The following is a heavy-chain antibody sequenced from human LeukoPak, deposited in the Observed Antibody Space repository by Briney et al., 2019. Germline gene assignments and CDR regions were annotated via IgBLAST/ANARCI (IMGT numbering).Heavy chain of an antibody. J-gene: IGHJ6*03. V-gene: IGHV1-18*04. Sequence: ASVKLSCKASGYTFTGYYTHWVRQAPGQGLEWMGWISAYNGNTNYAQKPQGRVTMTTDTSTSTAYMELRSLRSDDTAVYYCARDPIRGQLVSRGYYYYYYMDVWGKGTTVTVSS. CDR1: GYTFTGYY. D-gene: IGHD6-13*01. CDR2: ISAYNGNT. CDR3: ARDPIRGQLVSRGYYYYYYMDV.